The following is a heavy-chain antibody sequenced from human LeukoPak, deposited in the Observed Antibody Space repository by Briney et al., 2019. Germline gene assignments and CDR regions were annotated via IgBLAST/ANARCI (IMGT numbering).Heavy chain of an antibody. Sequence: GGSLRLSCTASGFTLSSYSMSWVRQAPGKGLEWVSLISGSGGSTYYADSVKGRFTISRDNSKNTLYLQMNSLRAEDTAVYYCAKDYEYGDPTYYFDYWGQGTLVTVSS. V-gene: IGHV3-23*01. D-gene: IGHD4-17*01. CDR3: AKDYEYGDPTYYFDY. CDR1: GFTLSSYS. CDR2: ISGSGGST. J-gene: IGHJ4*02.